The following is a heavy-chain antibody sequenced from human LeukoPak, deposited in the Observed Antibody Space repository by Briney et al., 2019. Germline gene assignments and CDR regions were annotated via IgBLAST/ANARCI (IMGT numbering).Heavy chain of an antibody. Sequence: PGGSLRLSCAASGFTFSSYAMSWVRQAPGKGLEWVSAISGSGGSTYYADSVKGRFTISRDNSKNTLYLQMNSLRAEDTAVYYCAKDAGDYDYVWGSYRRNYFDYWGQGTLVTVSS. CDR2: ISGSGGST. V-gene: IGHV3-23*01. D-gene: IGHD3-16*02. J-gene: IGHJ4*02. CDR3: AKDAGDYDYVWGSYRRNYFDY. CDR1: GFTFSSYA.